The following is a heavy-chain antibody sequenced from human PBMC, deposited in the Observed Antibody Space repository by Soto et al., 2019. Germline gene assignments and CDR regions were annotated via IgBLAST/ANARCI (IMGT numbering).Heavy chain of an antibody. V-gene: IGHV3-23*01. CDR3: AKDSPQWLVRYYFDY. CDR1: GFTFSSYA. Sequence: SLRLSCASSGFTFSSYAMSWVRQAPGKGLEWVSAISGSGGSTYYADSVKGRFTISRDNSKNTLYLQMNSLRAEDTAVYYCAKDSPQWLVRYYFDYWGQGTLVTVSS. CDR2: ISGSGGST. D-gene: IGHD6-19*01. J-gene: IGHJ4*02.